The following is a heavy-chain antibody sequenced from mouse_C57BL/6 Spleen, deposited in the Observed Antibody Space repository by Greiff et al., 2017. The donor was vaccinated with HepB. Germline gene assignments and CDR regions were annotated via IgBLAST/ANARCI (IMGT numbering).Heavy chain of an antibody. J-gene: IGHJ2*01. V-gene: IGHV1-4*01. CDR3: ARPYGNHFDY. CDR2: INPSSGYT. CDR1: GYTFTSYT. Sequence: QVHVKQSGAELARPGASVKMSCKASGYTFTSYTMHWVKQRPGQGLEWIGYINPSSGYTKYNQKFKDKATLTADKSSSTAYMQLSSLTSEDSAVYYCARPYGNHFDYWGQGTTLTVSS. D-gene: IGHD2-1*01.